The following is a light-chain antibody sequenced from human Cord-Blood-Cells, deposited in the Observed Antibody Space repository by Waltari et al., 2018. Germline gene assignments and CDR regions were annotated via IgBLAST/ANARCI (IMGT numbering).Light chain of an antibody. Sequence: DIVMTQSPASLAVSLGERATINCKSSQSVLYSSNNKNYLAWYQQKPGQPPKLLIYWASTRESGVPDRFSGSGSGTDFTLTISSLQAEDEAVYYCQQYYSTPFTFGPGTKVDIK. CDR2: WAS. J-gene: IGKJ3*01. V-gene: IGKV4-1*01. CDR3: QQYYSTPFT. CDR1: QSVLYSSNNKNY.